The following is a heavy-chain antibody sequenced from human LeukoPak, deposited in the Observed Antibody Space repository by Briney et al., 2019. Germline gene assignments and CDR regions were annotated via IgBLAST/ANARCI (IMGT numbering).Heavy chain of an antibody. Sequence: GESLKISCKGSGYSFTSYWISWVRQMPGKGLEWMGRIDPSDSYTNYSPSFQGHVTISADKSISTAYLPWSSLKASDTAMYYCARGDIVATIRDYWGQGTLVTVSS. CDR3: ARGDIVATIRDY. J-gene: IGHJ4*02. D-gene: IGHD5-12*01. CDR2: IDPSDSYT. CDR1: GYSFTSYW. V-gene: IGHV5-10-1*01.